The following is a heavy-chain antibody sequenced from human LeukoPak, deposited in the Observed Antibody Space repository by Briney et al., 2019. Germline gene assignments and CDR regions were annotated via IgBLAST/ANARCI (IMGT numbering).Heavy chain of an antibody. D-gene: IGHD2-21*01. CDR3: VKEVPTYGYFDY. V-gene: IGHV3-23*01. J-gene: IGHJ4*02. CDR1: GFTFSNYA. CDR2: LNGGRT. Sequence: GGSLRLSCVASGFTFSNYAMSWVRQATGRGLEWIAALNGGRTFFQDSVRGRCTISRDNSKSTLYLQLNSLTGDDTAVYYCVKEVPTYGYFDYWGRGTLVTVSS.